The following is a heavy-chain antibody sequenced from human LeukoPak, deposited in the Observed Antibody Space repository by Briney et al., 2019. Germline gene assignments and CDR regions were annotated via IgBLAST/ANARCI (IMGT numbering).Heavy chain of an antibody. CDR1: GFTFNSYS. D-gene: IGHD5-12*01. CDR3: ARVRDDTNEGYPDY. CDR2: ISSSSFYI. Sequence: GGSLRLSCAASGFTFNSYSMNWVRQAPGKGLEWVSSISSSSFYIYYADSVKGRFTISRDNAKNSLYLQMNSLRAEDTAVYYCARVRDDTNEGYPDYWGQGTLVTVSS. V-gene: IGHV3-21*01. J-gene: IGHJ4*02.